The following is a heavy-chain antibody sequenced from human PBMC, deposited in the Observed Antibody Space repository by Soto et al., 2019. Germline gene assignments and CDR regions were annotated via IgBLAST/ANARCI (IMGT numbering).Heavy chain of an antibody. J-gene: IGHJ1*01. D-gene: IGHD6-19*01. Sequence: GGSLRLSCAASGFTVSSNYMSWVRQAPGKGLEWVSVIYSGGSTYYADSVKGRFTISRDNSKNTLYLQMNSLRAEDTAVYYCARVPSSGEIYFQHWGQGTLVTVSS. CDR2: IYSGGST. CDR3: ARVPSSGEIYFQH. V-gene: IGHV3-66*01. CDR1: GFTVSSNY.